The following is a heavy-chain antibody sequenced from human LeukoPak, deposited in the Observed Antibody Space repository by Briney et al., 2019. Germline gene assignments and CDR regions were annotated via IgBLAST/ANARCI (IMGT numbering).Heavy chain of an antibody. Sequence: SETLSLTCAVYGGSFSGYYWSWIRQPPGKGLEWIGEINHSGSTNYNPSLKSRVTISVDTSKNQFSLKLSSVTAADTAVYYCARGLYYFDYWGQGTLVTVSS. CDR1: GGSFSGYY. CDR2: INHSGST. CDR3: ARGLYYFDY. V-gene: IGHV4-34*01. J-gene: IGHJ4*02.